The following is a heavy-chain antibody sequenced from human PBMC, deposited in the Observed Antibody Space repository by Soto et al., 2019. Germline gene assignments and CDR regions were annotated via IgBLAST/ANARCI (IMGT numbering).Heavy chain of an antibody. Sequence: PGGSLRLSCAASGFTLSNHYMDWVRQAPGKGLEWIGRSRSKANSYRTEYAASVIGRFTISRDESENSLYLQMNSLRVEDTAVYYCARDPYQSSNYYGSELDYWGQGILVNGS. V-gene: IGHV3-72*01. D-gene: IGHD3-10*01. CDR2: SRSKANSYRT. CDR3: ARDPYQSSNYYGSELDY. J-gene: IGHJ4*02. CDR1: GFTLSNHY.